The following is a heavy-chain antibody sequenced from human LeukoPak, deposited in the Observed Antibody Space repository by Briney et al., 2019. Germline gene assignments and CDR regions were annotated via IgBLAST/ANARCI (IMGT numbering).Heavy chain of an antibody. CDR3: ARDSFHCSGGSCYGDYYYYGMDV. CDR1: GGTFSSYA. D-gene: IGHD2-15*01. CDR2: IIPILGIA. J-gene: IGHJ6*02. Sequence: ASVKVSCKASGGTFSSYAISWVRQAPGQGLEWMGRIIPILGIANYAQKFQGRVTITADKSTSTAYTELSSLRSEDTAVYYCARDSFHCSGGSCYGDYYYYGMDVWGQGTTVTVSS. V-gene: IGHV1-69*04.